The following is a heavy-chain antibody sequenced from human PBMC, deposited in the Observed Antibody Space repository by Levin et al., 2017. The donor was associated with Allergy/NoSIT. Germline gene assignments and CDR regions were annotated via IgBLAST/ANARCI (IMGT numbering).Heavy chain of an antibody. V-gene: IGHV3-13*01. D-gene: IGHD6-19*01. CDR1: GFTFSSYD. Sequence: GGSLRLSCAASGFTFSSYDMHWVRQATGKGLEWVSAIGTAGDTYYPGSVKGRFTISRENAKNSLYLQMNSLRAGDTAVYYCARVGKSSGWRKNYYYYGMDVWGQGTTVTVSS. CDR3: ARVGKSSGWRKNYYYYGMDV. J-gene: IGHJ6*02. CDR2: IGTAGDT.